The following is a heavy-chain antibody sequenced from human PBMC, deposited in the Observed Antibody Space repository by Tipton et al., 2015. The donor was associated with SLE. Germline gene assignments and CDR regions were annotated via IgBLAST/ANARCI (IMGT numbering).Heavy chain of an antibody. CDR1: GGSVSSSSYY. J-gene: IGHJ2*01. CDR2: IYHSGST. D-gene: IGHD1-26*01. CDR3: ATSREGLARDWYFDL. Sequence: TLSLTCTVSGGSVSSSSYYWGWIRQPPGKGLEWIGSIYHSGSTYYNPSLKSRVTISVDTSKNQFSLKLSSVTAADTAVYYCATSREGLARDWYFDLWGRGTLVTVSS. V-gene: IGHV4-39*07.